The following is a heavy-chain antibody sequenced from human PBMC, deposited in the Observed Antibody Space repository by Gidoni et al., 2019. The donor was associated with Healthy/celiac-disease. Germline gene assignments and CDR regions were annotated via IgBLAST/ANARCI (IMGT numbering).Heavy chain of an antibody. Sequence: QVTLKESGPVLVKPTETLTLTCTVSGFSLSNARMGVSWIRQPPGKALEWLAHIFSNDEKSYRTSLKSRLTISKDTSKSQVVLTMTNMDPVDTATYYYARMIWGSSSSSSGYAWYFDLWGRGTLVTVSS. CDR3: ARMIWGSSSSSSGYAWYFDL. V-gene: IGHV2-26*01. J-gene: IGHJ2*01. CDR1: GFSLSNARMG. D-gene: IGHD6-6*01. CDR2: IFSNDEK.